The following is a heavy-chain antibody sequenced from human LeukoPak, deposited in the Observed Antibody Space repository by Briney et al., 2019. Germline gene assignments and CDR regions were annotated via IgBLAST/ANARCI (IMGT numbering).Heavy chain of an antibody. J-gene: IGHJ4*02. V-gene: IGHV3-72*01. CDR1: GFTFSDHH. D-gene: IGHD2-15*01. Sequence: GSLRLSCAASGFTFSDHHVDWVRQAPGKGLEWVGRARNKPNSYTTEYAASVRGRFTISRDDSKNSLYLQMNSLKTEDTAVYYCARVGSSGSFDSWGQGTLVTVSS. CDR3: ARVGSSGSFDS. CDR2: ARNKPNSYTT.